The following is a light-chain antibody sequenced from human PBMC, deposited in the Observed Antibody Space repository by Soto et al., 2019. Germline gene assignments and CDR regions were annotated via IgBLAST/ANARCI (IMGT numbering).Light chain of an antibody. CDR1: QSVSSIY. CDR2: GAS. CDR3: EQYGSSPPVT. V-gene: IGKV3-20*01. J-gene: IGKJ1*01. Sequence: EIVLTQSPGTLSLSPGERANLSCRASQSVSSIYLAWYQQKPGQAPRLLIYGASSRATGIPDRFSGSGSGTYFTLTISRLEPEDFAVYYCEQYGSSPPVTFGQGTKVEIK.